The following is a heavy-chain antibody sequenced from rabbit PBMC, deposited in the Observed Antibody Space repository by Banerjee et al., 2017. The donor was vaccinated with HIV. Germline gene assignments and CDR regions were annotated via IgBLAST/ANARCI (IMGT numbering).Heavy chain of an antibody. V-gene: IGHV1S45*01. D-gene: IGHD6-1*01. CDR3: ARYTNYVGYGLNL. J-gene: IGHJ4*01. CDR1: GFSFSSSYY. CDR2: IYAGSSGNT. Sequence: QEQLVESGGDLVKPGASLTLTCTASGFSFSSSYYMCWVRQTPGKGLEWIACIYAGSSGNTYYASWAKGRFTISKTSSTTVTLQMTSLTAADTATYFCARYTNYVGYGLNLWGPGTLVTVS.